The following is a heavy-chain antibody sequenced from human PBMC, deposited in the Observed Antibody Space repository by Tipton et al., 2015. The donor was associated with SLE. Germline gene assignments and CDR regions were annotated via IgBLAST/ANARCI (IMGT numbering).Heavy chain of an antibody. D-gene: IGHD6-13*01. Sequence: TLSLTCAVYGGSFSGYYWSWIRQPPGKGLEWIGEINHSGSTNYNPSLKSRVTISLDTSKNQFSLRLSSVTAADTAVYYCARGLSGYSSSWFYYYSGMDVWGQGPTVTVSS. J-gene: IGHJ6*02. CDR1: GGSFSGYY. CDR2: INHSGST. CDR3: ARGLSGYSSSWFYYYSGMDV. V-gene: IGHV4-34*01.